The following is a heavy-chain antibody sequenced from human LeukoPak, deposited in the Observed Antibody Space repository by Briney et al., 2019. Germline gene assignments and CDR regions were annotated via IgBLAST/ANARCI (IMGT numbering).Heavy chain of an antibody. CDR1: GGSINSSSYY. CDR2: IYHSGST. V-gene: IGHV4-39*07. J-gene: IGHJ6*03. D-gene: IGHD3-22*01. Sequence: PSETLSLTCTVSGGSINSSSYYWGWIRQPPGKGLEWIGSIYHSGSTYYNPSLKSRVTISVDTSKNQFSLKLSSVTAADTAVYYCAREGGSYYDSSLHMDVWGKGTTVTVSS. CDR3: AREGGSYYDSSLHMDV.